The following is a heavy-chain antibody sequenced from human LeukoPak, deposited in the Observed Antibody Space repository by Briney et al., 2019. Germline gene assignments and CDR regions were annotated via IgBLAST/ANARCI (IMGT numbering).Heavy chain of an antibody. CDR2: IYHSGST. Sequence: SGTLSLTCAVSGGSISSSNWWSWVRQPPGKRLEWIGEIYHSGSTNYNPSLKSRVTISVDKSKNQFSLKLSSVTAADTAVYYCARVGRYCSGGSCRRSLDYWGQGTLVTVSS. J-gene: IGHJ4*02. CDR1: GGSISSSNW. V-gene: IGHV4-4*02. CDR3: ARVGRYCSGGSCRRSLDY. D-gene: IGHD2-15*01.